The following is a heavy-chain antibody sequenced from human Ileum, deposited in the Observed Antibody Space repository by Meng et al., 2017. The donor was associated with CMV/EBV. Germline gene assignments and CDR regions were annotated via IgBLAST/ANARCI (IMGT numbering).Heavy chain of an antibody. J-gene: IGHJ4*02. CDR1: GYTSTGHN. CDR2: INPNTGDT. V-gene: IGHV1-2*06. Sequence: QVHLVQPGAEIKKPGPSAKVSCKASGYTSTGHNIHWVRQAPGQGLEWMGRINPNTGDTKNAQNFQGRVTMTRDTSNGTAYMELTNLRSDDTAVYFCTRSWIHLWSHDFDYWGQGTLVTVSS. CDR3: TRSWIHLWSHDFDY. D-gene: IGHD5-18*01.